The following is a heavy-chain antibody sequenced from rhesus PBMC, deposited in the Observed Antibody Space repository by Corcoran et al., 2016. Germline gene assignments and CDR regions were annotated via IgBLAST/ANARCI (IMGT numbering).Heavy chain of an antibody. CDR2: MYGSGGSN. CDR1: GGSISSSY. J-gene: IGHJ1*01. V-gene: IGHV4-160*01. D-gene: IGHD6-13*01. Sequence: QVQLQESGPGLVKPSETLSLTCAVSGGSISSSYWSCIRQAPGKGLEWIGRMYGSGGSNESNPTLKRRVTSSIEKSKNHLSLKLTAVTAADKAVYYCAKSQYSGWSGYCEFWGQGALVTVTS. CDR3: AKSQYSGWSGYCEF.